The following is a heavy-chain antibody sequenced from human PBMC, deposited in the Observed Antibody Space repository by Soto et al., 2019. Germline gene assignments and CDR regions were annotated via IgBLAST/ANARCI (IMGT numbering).Heavy chain of an antibody. CDR2: IYYSGST. CDR3: GSSPNYYYSGFDV. D-gene: IGHD3-10*01. J-gene: IGHJ6*02. Sequence: PSETLSLTCTVSGGSGSSGDYFWSWLRQSPGKRLEWMADIYYSGSTNYNPSLKSRATIAVDTSKSQVSLTLTSVRAADAALYYCGSSPNYYYSGFDVWGRGTAVTVSS. V-gene: IGHV4-61*08. CDR1: GGSGSSGDYF.